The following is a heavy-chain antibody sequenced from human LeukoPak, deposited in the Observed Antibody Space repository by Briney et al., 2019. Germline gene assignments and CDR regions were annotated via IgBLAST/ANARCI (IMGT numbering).Heavy chain of an antibody. CDR1: GASMSSGGYY. V-gene: IGHV4-30-2*02. CDR2: IYASGDT. Sequence: SETLSLTCNVSGASMSSGGYYWNWIRQPPGKGLEWIGHIYASGDTYYNPSLKSRVTISVDTSKNQFSLKLSSVTAADTAVYYCARYRQGYSSGPRWFDPWGQGTLVTVSS. D-gene: IGHD6-19*01. J-gene: IGHJ5*02. CDR3: ARYRQGYSSGPRWFDP.